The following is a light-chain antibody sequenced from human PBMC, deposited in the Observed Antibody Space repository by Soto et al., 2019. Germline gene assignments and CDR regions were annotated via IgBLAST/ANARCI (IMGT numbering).Light chain of an antibody. J-gene: IGKJ4*01. V-gene: IGKV3-11*01. CDR1: QSVTNY. CDR2: DSS. CDR3: QQRRVWPLT. Sequence: VVTQSPAILSLSPGERAALLCRASQSVTNYLAWYQQRPGQAPRLLFYDSSSRATGIPARFSASGSGTDFTLTISSLEFEDFAVYYCQQRRVWPLTFGGGTKVEIK.